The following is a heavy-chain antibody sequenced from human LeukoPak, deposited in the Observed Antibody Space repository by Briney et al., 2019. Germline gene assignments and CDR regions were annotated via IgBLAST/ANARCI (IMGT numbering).Heavy chain of an antibody. D-gene: IGHD2-2*01. CDR2: ISGSGGST. V-gene: IGHV3-23*01. CDR3: AREIVPAATYYYGMDV. CDR1: GFTFSSYA. J-gene: IGHJ6*02. Sequence: GGSLRLSCAASGFTFSSYAMSWVRQAPGKGLEWVSAISGSGGSTYYADSVKGRFTISRDNAKNSLYLQMNSLRVEDTAVYYCAREIVPAATYYYGMDVWGQGTTVTVSS.